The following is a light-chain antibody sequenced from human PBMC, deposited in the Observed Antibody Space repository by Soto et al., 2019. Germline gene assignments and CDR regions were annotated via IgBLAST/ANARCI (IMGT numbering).Light chain of an antibody. Sequence: QSALTQPPSASGSPGQSVTISCTGTSSDVGGYNYVSWYQQHPGKAPKLMMYEVSQRPSGVPDRFSGSKSGNTASLTVSGLEAEYEADYYCSSYGGSNHVVFGGGTKLTVL. CDR3: SSYGGSNHVV. V-gene: IGLV2-8*01. CDR1: SSDVGGYNY. CDR2: EVS. J-gene: IGLJ2*01.